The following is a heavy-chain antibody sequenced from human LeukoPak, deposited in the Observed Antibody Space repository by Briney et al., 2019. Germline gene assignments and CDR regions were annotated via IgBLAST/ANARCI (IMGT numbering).Heavy chain of an antibody. CDR2: MYYSGSA. V-gene: IGHV4-59*11. CDR1: GGSISFHF. D-gene: IGHD2-2*01. Sequence: SETLSLTCTVSGGSISFHFWSWIRQPPGKGLEWMGSMYYSGSANYNPSLKSRVTISVDTSKNQFSLILSSVTAADTAVYYCAREYCSSTSCYGYGMDVWGQGTTVTVSS. CDR3: AREYCSSTSCYGYGMDV. J-gene: IGHJ6*02.